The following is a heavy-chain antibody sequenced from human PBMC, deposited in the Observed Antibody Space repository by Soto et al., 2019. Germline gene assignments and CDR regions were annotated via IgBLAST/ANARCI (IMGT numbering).Heavy chain of an antibody. CDR2: INAGNGNT. D-gene: IGHD5-12*01. CDR3: ARELGGAYSGYDFLFRSLTKYGMDV. CDR1: GYTFTSYA. J-gene: IGHJ6*02. V-gene: IGHV1-3*01. Sequence: GASVKVSCKASGYTFTSYAMHWVRQAPGQRLEWMGWINAGNGNTKYSQKFQGRVTITRDTSASTAYMELSSLRSEDTAVYYCARELGGAYSGYDFLFRSLTKYGMDVWGQGTTVTVSS.